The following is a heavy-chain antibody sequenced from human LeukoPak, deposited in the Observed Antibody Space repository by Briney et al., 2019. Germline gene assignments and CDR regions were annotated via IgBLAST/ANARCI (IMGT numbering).Heavy chain of an antibody. CDR1: GFTFRNHW. CDR3: ARNNWGTDY. Sequence: GGSLRLSCAASGFTFRNHWMHWVRQAPGKGLLWVARINYDGSDTSHADSVEGRFTISRDNAKDTLYLQMNSLRVEDTAVYYCARNNWGTDYWGQGTLVAVSS. CDR2: INYDGSDT. D-gene: IGHD7-27*01. J-gene: IGHJ4*02. V-gene: IGHV3-74*01.